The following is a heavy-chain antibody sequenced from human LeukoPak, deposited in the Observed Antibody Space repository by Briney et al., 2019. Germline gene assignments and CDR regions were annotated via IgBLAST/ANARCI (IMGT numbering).Heavy chain of an antibody. D-gene: IGHD6-19*01. CDR3: AGGGWYYFDY. CDR1: GFTFSSYG. CDR2: IWYDGSNK. Sequence: GRSLRLSCAASGFTFSSYGMHWVRQAPGKGLEWVAVIWYDGSNKYYADSVKGRFTISRDNSKNTLYLQMNSLRAEDTAVYYCAGGGWYYFDYWGQGTLVTVSS. V-gene: IGHV3-33*01. J-gene: IGHJ4*02.